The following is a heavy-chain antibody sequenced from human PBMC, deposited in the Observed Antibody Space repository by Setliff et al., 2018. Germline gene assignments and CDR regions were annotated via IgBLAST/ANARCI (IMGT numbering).Heavy chain of an antibody. CDR2: INNYNFNT. Sequence: ASVKVSCKSSGFTFTDYGITWVRQVPGQGLEWMGWINNYNFNTNYAQKLQGRVTMTTDTSTTTAYMELRSLRSDDTAVYYCARERIYDGLNYNGMDVWGQGTTVTVSS. D-gene: IGHD3-3*01. V-gene: IGHV1-18*01. CDR3: ARERIYDGLNYNGMDV. J-gene: IGHJ6*01. CDR1: GFTFTDYG.